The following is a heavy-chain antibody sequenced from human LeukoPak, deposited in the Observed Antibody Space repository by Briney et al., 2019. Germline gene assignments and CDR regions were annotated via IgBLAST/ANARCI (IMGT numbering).Heavy chain of an antibody. D-gene: IGHD3-22*01. V-gene: IGHV1-18*01. CDR2: ISAYNGNT. Sequence: ATVKVSYKASGYTFTSYGISWVRQAPGQGLEWMGWISAYNGNTNYAQKLQGRVTMTTDTSTSTAYMELRSLRSDDTAVYYCARANYYYDSSGYSDYWGQGTLVTVSS. CDR3: ARANYYYDSSGYSDY. J-gene: IGHJ4*02. CDR1: GYTFTSYG.